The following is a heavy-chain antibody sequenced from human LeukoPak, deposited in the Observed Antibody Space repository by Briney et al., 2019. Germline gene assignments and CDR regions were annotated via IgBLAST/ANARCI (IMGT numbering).Heavy chain of an antibody. CDR2: INPNSVGT. V-gene: IGHV1-2*02. CDR1: VYTFTGYY. D-gene: IGHD2-2*01. J-gene: IGHJ6*03. CDR3: ASTPRVVPAASGGYYYYYMDV. Sequence: ASVNVSCKASVYTFTGYYMHWVRPAPGQGLEWMGWINPNSVGTNYAQKFQGRVTMTRETSISTAYMELSRLRSDDTAVYYCASTPRVVPAASGGYYYYYMDVWGKGTTVTISS.